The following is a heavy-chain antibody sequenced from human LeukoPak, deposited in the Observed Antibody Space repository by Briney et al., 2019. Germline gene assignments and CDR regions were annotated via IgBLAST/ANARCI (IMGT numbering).Heavy chain of an antibody. J-gene: IGHJ4*02. CDR3: ARSGSYHYYYFDY. D-gene: IGHD1-26*01. CDR2: IYYSGST. Sequence: PSETLSLTCTVSGGSISSYYWSWIRQPPGKGLEWIGYIYYSGSTNYNPSLKSRVTISVDTSKNQFSLKLSSVTAADTAVYYCARSGSYHYYYFDYWGQGTLVTDSS. V-gene: IGHV4-59*01. CDR1: GGSISSYY.